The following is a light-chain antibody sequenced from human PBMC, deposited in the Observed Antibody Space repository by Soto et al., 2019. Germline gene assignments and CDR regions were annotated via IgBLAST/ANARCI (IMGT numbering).Light chain of an antibody. CDR3: AAWDDSLRGVI. CDR2: RND. CDR1: SSNIGSNY. V-gene: IGLV1-47*01. Sequence: QSVLTQPPSASGTPGQRVTISCSGSSSNIGSNYVYWYQQLPGKAPKLLIHRNDQRPSGVPDRFSGSKSGTSASLAISGLRSGDEADYYCAAWDDSLRGVIFGGGTKLTVL. J-gene: IGLJ2*01.